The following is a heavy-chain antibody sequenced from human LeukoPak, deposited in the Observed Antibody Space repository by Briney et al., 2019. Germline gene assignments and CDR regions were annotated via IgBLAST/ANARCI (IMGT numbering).Heavy chain of an antibody. Sequence: GGSLRLSCAASGFTFNSYDMYWVRQVIGKGPEWVSAIDKGPNTYYSDSVKGRFTISRDNSKNTLYLQMNSLRAEDTAVYYCAKAYSSPPHYFDYWGQGTLVTVSS. CDR3: AKAYSSPPHYFDY. CDR1: GFTFNSYD. J-gene: IGHJ4*02. V-gene: IGHV3-23*05. CDR2: IDKGPNT. D-gene: IGHD6-19*01.